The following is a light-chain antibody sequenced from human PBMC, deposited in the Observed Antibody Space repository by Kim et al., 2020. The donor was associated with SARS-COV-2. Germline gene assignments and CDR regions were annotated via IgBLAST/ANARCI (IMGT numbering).Light chain of an antibody. CDR1: KLGDKY. V-gene: IGLV3-1*01. Sequence: VSPGQTASITCSGDKLGDKYACWYQQKPGQSPVLVIYQDSKRPSGIPERFSGSNSGNTATLTISGTQAMDEADYYCQAWDSSTAWVFGGGPQLTFL. CDR3: QAWDSSTAWV. J-gene: IGLJ3*02. CDR2: QDS.